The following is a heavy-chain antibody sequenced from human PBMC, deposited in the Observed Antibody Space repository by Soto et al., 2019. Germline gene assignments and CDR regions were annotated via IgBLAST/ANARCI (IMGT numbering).Heavy chain of an antibody. CDR3: ARGVGSGTYYTQSKRFHP. CDR2: INTYNGNT. CDR1: GYTFTNYG. J-gene: IGHJ5*02. V-gene: IGHV1-18*01. D-gene: IGHD3-10*01. Sequence: ASVKVSCKASGYTFTNYGISWVRQAPGQGLEWMGWINTYNGNTNHAQKLQGRVTMTTDTSTSTAYMELRSLRSDDTAVYYCARGVGSGTYYTQSKRFHPRGQGTLVT.